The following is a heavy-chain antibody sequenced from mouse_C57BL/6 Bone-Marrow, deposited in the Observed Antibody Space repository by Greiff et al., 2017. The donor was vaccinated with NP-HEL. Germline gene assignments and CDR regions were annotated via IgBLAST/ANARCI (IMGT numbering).Heavy chain of an antibody. Sequence: EVQRVESGGGLVKPGGSLKLSCAASGFTFSSYAMSWVRQTPEKRLEWVATISDGGSYTYYPDNVKGRFTISRDNAKNNLYLQMSHLKSEDTAMYYCARGDYPYYFDYWGQGTTLTVSS. D-gene: IGHD2-4*01. CDR1: GFTFSSYA. CDR3: ARGDYPYYFDY. V-gene: IGHV5-4*01. CDR2: ISDGGSYT. J-gene: IGHJ2*01.